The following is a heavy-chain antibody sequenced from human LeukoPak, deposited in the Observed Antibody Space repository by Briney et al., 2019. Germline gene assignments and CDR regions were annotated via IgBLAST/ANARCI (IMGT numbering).Heavy chain of an antibody. D-gene: IGHD3-22*01. J-gene: IGHJ4*02. CDR1: GFTFSSYA. CDR3: ARDAVVKGCFDY. CDR2: ISYDGSNK. V-gene: IGHV3-30*04. Sequence: GGSLRLSSAASGFTFSSYAMHWVRQAPGKGLEWVAVISYDGSNKYYADSVKGRFTISRDNSKNTLYLQMNSLRAEDTAVYYCARDAVVKGCFDYWGQGTLVTVSS.